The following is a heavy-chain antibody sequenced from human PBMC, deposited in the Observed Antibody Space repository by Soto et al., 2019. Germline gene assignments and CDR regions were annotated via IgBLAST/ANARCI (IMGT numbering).Heavy chain of an antibody. CDR3: AKGQIAATGQNRFDT. J-gene: IGHJ5*02. Sequence: GGSLRLSCAASGFTFSNYAMIWVRQAPGKGLEWVSGISGSGGSTDYADSVKGRFTISRDNSKNTLDLQMNSLRDYDTAVYYCAKGQIAATGQNRFDTWGQGARVTVSS. CDR1: GFTFSNYA. D-gene: IGHD6-13*01. CDR2: ISGSGGST. V-gene: IGHV3-23*01.